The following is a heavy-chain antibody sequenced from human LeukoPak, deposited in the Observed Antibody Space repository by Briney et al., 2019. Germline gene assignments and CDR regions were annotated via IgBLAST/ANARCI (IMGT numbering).Heavy chain of an antibody. V-gene: IGHV3-30*02. CDR3: AKDRNQGYCSSTSCELGSYFDY. Sequence: PGGSLKLSCAASGFTFSSYGMHWVRQAPGKGLEWVAFIRYDGSNKYYADSVKGRFTISRDNSKNTLYLQMNSLRAEDTAVYYCAKDRNQGYCSSTSCELGSYFDYWGQGTLVTVSS. J-gene: IGHJ4*02. CDR1: GFTFSSYG. D-gene: IGHD2-2*01. CDR2: IRYDGSNK.